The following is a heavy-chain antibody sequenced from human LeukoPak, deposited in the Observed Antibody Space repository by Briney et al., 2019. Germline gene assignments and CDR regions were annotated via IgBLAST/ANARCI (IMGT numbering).Heavy chain of an antibody. D-gene: IGHD5-12*01. CDR1: GYTFTSYG. CDR2: ISAYNGNT. Sequence: ASVKVSCKASGYTFTSYGISWVRQAPGQGLEWMGWISAYNGNTNYAQKLQGRVTMTTDTSTNTAYMELRSLRSVDKPVYYCARSSGYDKGFDYWGQGTLVTLSS. J-gene: IGHJ4*02. V-gene: IGHV1-18*01. CDR3: ARSSGYDKGFDY.